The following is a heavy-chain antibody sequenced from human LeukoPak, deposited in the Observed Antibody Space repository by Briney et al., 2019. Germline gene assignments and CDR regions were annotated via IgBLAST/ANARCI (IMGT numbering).Heavy chain of an antibody. D-gene: IGHD3-22*01. Sequence: ASVKVSCKASGYTFTGYYMHWVRQAPGQGLEWMGWINPNSGGTNYAQKFQGWVTMTRDTSTSTAYMELSRLRSDDTAVYYCARTSSGYAFDIWGQGTMVTVSS. J-gene: IGHJ3*02. CDR2: INPNSGGT. CDR1: GYTFTGYY. CDR3: ARTSSGYAFDI. V-gene: IGHV1-2*04.